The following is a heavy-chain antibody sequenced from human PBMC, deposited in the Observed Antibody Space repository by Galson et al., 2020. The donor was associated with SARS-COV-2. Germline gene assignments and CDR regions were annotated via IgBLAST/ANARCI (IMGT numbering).Heavy chain of an antibody. J-gene: IGHJ1*01. CDR3: ASVGDCSGGICFGAGYFEH. D-gene: IGHD2-15*01. CDR1: GFTFSDYF. CDR2: ISSSGSSI. Sequence: NSGGSLRLSCAASGFTFSDYFMSWVRQAPGKGLEWVSYISSSGSSINYADSVKGRFTISRDNAKNSLNLQMNSLRVEDTAVYYCASVGDCSGGICFGAGYFEHWGQGTLVTVSS. V-gene: IGHV3-11*04.